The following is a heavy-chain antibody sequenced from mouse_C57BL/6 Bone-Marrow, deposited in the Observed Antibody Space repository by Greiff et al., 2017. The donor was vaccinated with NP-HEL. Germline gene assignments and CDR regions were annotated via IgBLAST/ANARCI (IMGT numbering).Heavy chain of an antibody. CDR1: GYTFTSYW. CDR3: ARSGYYSICVYFVY. V-gene: IGHV1-59*01. Sequence: QVQLQQPGAELVRPGTSVKLSCKASGYTFTSYWMHWVKQRPGQGLEWIGVIDPSDSYTNYNQKFKGKATLTVDTSSSTAYMQLSSLTSEDSAVYLCARSGYYSICVYFVYWGQRTSHTVSS. CDR2: IDPSDSYT. D-gene: IGHD2-5*01. J-gene: IGHJ2*02.